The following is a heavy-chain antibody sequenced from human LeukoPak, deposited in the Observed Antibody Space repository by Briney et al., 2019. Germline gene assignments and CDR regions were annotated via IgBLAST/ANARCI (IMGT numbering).Heavy chain of an antibody. CDR2: IIPIFVTA. D-gene: IGHD3-16*01. V-gene: IGHV1-69*06. CDR3: ARDNDSRDPPHFDY. Sequence: SVKVSCKASGGTFSSYAISLGRQAPGQGLEWVGGIIPIFVTANYAQTFRGRGTITADKSTRTAYMELSSTRSEDTAVYYCARDNDSRDPPHFDYWGQGTLVTVS. J-gene: IGHJ4*02. CDR1: GGTFSSYA.